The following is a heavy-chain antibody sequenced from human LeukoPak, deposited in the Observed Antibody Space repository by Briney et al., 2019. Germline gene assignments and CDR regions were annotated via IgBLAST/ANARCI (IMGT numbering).Heavy chain of an antibody. D-gene: IGHD6-13*01. Sequence: ASVKVSCKASGYTFTSCGISWVRQAPGQGLEWMGWISAYNGNTNYAQKLQGRVTMTTDTSTSTAYMELRSLRSDDTAVYYCARSRRSWLFFDAFDIWGQGTMVTVSS. J-gene: IGHJ3*02. CDR2: ISAYNGNT. CDR1: GYTFTSCG. V-gene: IGHV1-18*01. CDR3: ARSRRSWLFFDAFDI.